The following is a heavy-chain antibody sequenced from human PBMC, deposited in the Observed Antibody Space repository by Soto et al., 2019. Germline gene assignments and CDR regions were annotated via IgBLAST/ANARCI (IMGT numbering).Heavy chain of an antibody. CDR1: GFSLSTSGVA. J-gene: IGHJ4*02. CDR3: ARIFDFWSGYHFSY. D-gene: IGHD3-3*01. V-gene: IGHV2-5*02. Sequence: SCPTLVNPTQTLTLTCTFSGFSLSTSGVAVGWIRQAPRKAPEWLAFIFWDDDKRYSPSLENRLTITKDTSKDQVVLTMTNMDPVDTATYYCARIFDFWSGYHFSYWGRGTLVTVSS. CDR2: IFWDDDK.